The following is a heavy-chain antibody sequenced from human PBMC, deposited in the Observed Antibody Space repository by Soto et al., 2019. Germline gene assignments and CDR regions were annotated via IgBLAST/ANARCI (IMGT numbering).Heavy chain of an antibody. CDR1: GFTFSSYA. CDR3: ARPLWRDDYNWGYFDL. CDR2: ISYDGSNK. Sequence: QVQLVESGGGVVQPGRSLRLSCAASGFTFSSYAMHWVRRAPGKGLEWVTVISYDGSNKYYTDSVKGRFTITRDNSKNTLYLQINSLRPEDTAVYYCARPLWRDDYNWGYFDLWGRGTLVTVSS. J-gene: IGHJ2*01. V-gene: IGHV3-30-3*01. D-gene: IGHD4-4*01.